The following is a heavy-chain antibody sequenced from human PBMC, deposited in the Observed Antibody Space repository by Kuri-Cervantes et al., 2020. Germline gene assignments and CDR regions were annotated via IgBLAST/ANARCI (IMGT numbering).Heavy chain of an antibody. V-gene: IGHV3-72*01. J-gene: IGHJ4*02. CDR2: IKNKVNSYST. D-gene: IGHD5-18*01. Sequence: GGSLRLSCAAFEFTFSDHYMDWVRQAPGMGLEWVGRIKNKVNSYSTEYAASVKGRFTISRDDSENSLYLQMNSLKTEDTAVYYCARDGGDTAMVAYYFDYWGQGTLVTVSS. CDR1: EFTFSDHY. CDR3: ARDGGDTAMVAYYFDY.